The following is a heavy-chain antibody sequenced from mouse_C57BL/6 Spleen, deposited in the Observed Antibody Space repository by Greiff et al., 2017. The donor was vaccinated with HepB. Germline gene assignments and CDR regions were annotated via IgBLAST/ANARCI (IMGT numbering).Heavy chain of an antibody. J-gene: IGHJ3*01. V-gene: IGHV1-26*01. D-gene: IGHD2-4*01. Sequence: EVQLQQSGPELVKPGASVKISCKASGYTFTDYYMNWVKQSHGKSLEWIGDINPNNGGTSYNQKFKGKATLTVDKSSSTAYMELRSLTSEDSAVYYCARYEYDYSFAYWGQGTLVTVSA. CDR3: ARYEYDYSFAY. CDR1: GYTFTDYY. CDR2: INPNNGGT.